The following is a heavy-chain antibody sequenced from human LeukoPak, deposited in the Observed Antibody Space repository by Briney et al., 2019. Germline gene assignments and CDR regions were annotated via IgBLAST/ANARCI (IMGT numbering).Heavy chain of an antibody. Sequence: PGGSLRLSCAASGFTFSGYSMNWVRQAPGKGLEWVSSISSSSSYIYYADSVKGRFTISRDNAKNSLYQQMNSLRAEDTAVYYCARGAAVAVLYCYWGQGTLVTVSS. J-gene: IGHJ4*02. CDR2: ISSSSSYI. CDR3: ARGAAVAVLYCY. V-gene: IGHV3-21*01. D-gene: IGHD2-15*01. CDR1: GFTFSGYS.